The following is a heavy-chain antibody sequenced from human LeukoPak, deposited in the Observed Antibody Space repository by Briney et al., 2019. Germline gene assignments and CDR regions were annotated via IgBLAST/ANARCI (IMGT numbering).Heavy chain of an antibody. CDR1: GGSISSSSFY. CDR3: ARQNYYGSGNDY. Sequence: SETLSLTCTVSGGSISSSSFYWGWIRQPPGKGLEWIGTIFYSGSTYYNPSLRSRVTMSVDTSKNQFSLRLSSVTAADTAVYYCARQNYYGSGNDYWGQGTLVTVSS. CDR2: IFYSGST. V-gene: IGHV4-39*01. D-gene: IGHD3-10*01. J-gene: IGHJ4*02.